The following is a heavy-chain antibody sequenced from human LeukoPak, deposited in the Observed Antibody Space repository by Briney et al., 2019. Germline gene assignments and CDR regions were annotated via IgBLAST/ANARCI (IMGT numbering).Heavy chain of an antibody. CDR1: GLTVSSNY. D-gene: IGHD4-17*01. CDR3: ASQTTVKYYFDY. CDR2: IYSGGST. V-gene: IGHV3-53*01. J-gene: IGHJ4*02. Sequence: PGGSLRLSCAASGLTVSSNYMSWVRQAPGKGLEWVSVIYSGGSTYYAASVKGRFTISRDNSKNALYLQVNSLRAEDTAVYYCASQTTVKYYFDYWGQGTLVTVSS.